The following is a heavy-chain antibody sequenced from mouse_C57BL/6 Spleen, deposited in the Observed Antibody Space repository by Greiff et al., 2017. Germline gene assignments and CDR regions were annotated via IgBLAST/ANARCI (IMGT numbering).Heavy chain of an antibody. CDR2: ISSGSSTI. Sequence: EVKLVESGGGLVKPGGSLKLSCAASGFTFSDYGMHWVRQAPEKGLEWVAYISSGSSTIYYADTVKGRFTISRDNAKTTLFLQMTSLRSEDTAMYYCARRHWDGYYFDYWGQGTTLTVSS. J-gene: IGHJ2*01. CDR1: GFTFSDYG. D-gene: IGHD4-1*01. V-gene: IGHV5-17*01. CDR3: ARRHWDGYYFDY.